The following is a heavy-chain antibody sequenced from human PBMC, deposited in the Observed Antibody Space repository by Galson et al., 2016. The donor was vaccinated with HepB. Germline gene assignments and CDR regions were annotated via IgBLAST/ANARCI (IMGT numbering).Heavy chain of an antibody. CDR2: ISWNSGTI. V-gene: IGHV3-9*01. D-gene: IGHD1-1*01. CDR3: TKDVSGATGSTSWFDS. CDR1: GFTFDDYA. J-gene: IGHJ5*01. Sequence: LRLSCAASGFTFDDYAMHWVRQAPGKGLEWVSGISWNSGTIFYADSVRGRFTISRDNAKNSLFLQMKSMRPEDTALYYCTKDVSGATGSTSWFDSWGQGILVTVSS.